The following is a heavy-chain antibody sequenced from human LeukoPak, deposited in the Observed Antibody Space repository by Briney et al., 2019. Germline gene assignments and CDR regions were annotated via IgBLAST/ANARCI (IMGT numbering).Heavy chain of an antibody. D-gene: IGHD4-17*01. CDR3: ARGDDYGDYFEP. J-gene: IGHJ5*02. CDR2: IITNYGTT. Sequence: SVRVSCKASGGTFSNYAISWVRQAPGQGLEWMGGIITNYGTTNYAQKYQGRVTITADESTTTVYMELSSLRSEDTAVYYCARGDDYGDYFEPWGQGTLVTVSS. V-gene: IGHV1-69*13. CDR1: GGTFSNYA.